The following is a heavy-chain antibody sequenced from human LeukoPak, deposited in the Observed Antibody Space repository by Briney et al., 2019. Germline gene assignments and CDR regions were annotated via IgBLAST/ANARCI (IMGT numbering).Heavy chain of an antibody. CDR3: ARESGAY. CDR2: IYYSGST. J-gene: IGHJ4*02. Sequence: PSETLSLTCTVSGGSINSYYWNWIRQPPGKGLEWIGYIYYSGSTNYNPSLKSRVTISVDTSKNQFSLKLSSVTAADTAVYYCARESGAYWGQGTLVTVSS. CDR1: GGSINSYY. V-gene: IGHV4-59*01. D-gene: IGHD1-26*01.